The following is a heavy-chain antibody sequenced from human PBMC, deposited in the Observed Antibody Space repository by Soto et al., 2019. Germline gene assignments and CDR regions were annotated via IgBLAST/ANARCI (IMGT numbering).Heavy chain of an antibody. CDR2: ISGSGGST. J-gene: IGHJ6*02. CDR1: GFTFSSYA. D-gene: IGHD6-19*01. CDR3: AKGGRVKQWLVRTVDYYYGMDV. V-gene: IGHV3-23*01. Sequence: GGSLRLSCAASGFTFSSYAMSWVRQAPGKGLEWVSAISGSGGSTYYADSVKGRFTISRDNSKNTLYLQMNSLRAEDTAVYYCAKGGRVKQWLVRTVDYYYGMDVWGQGTTVTVSS.